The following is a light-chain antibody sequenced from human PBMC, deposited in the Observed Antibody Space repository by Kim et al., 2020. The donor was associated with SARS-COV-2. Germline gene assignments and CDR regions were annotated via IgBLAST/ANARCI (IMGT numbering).Light chain of an antibody. CDR3: QSYDSSLSGSV. Sequence: SVTISCPGRSSNIGAGSDVHWYQQLPATAPKLLIYGNNNRPSGVPDRFSGSKSGTSASLAITGLQTEDEADYYCQSYDSSLSGSVFGGGTQLTVL. J-gene: IGLJ2*01. CDR1: SSNIGAGSD. CDR2: GNN. V-gene: IGLV1-40*01.